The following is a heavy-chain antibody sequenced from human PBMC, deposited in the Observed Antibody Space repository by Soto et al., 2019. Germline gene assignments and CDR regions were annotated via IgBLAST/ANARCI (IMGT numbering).Heavy chain of an antibody. V-gene: IGHV1-18*04. CDR1: GYTLTSNG. D-gene: IGHD3-22*01. J-gene: IGHJ4*02. Sequence: QVQLVQSGAEVRKPGASVKVSCKASGYTLTSNGFSWVRQAPGQGLEWMGWINPYNGNTNYAQKFQGRVTMTTDTATNTAYMELRTLRPDDTAVYYCARVLRDYHDSGAYEYWGQGTLVTVSS. CDR2: INPYNGNT. CDR3: ARVLRDYHDSGAYEY.